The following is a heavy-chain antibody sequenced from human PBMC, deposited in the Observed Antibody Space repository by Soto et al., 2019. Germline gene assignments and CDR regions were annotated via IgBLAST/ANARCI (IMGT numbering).Heavy chain of an antibody. CDR2: ISYDGTNK. Sequence: PGGSLRLSCAASGFSFSISPMNWVRRAPGKGPEWVALISYDGTNKFYADSVKGRFTISRDNSKSTLYLHVDSLRPEDAAVYYCARDPKTTGGQHWAFNYFDSWGQGTLVTVSS. CDR3: ARDPKTTGGQHWAFNYFDS. J-gene: IGHJ4*02. D-gene: IGHD2-8*02. CDR1: GFSFSISP. V-gene: IGHV3-30-3*01.